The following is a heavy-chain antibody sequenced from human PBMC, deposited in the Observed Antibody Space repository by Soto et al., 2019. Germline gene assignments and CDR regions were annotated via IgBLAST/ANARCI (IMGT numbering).Heavy chain of an antibody. Sequence: GESLKISWKGSGYSFTSFCIGRVSQMPGKGLEWMGIIYPGDSDTRYSPSFQGQVTISADKSIRTAYLQWSSLKASDTAMYYCARRLYSGSYYRYYYGLDVWGQGTTVTV. CDR3: ARRLYSGSYYRYYYGLDV. D-gene: IGHD1-26*01. V-gene: IGHV5-51*01. CDR1: GYSFTSFC. CDR2: IYPGDSDT. J-gene: IGHJ6*02.